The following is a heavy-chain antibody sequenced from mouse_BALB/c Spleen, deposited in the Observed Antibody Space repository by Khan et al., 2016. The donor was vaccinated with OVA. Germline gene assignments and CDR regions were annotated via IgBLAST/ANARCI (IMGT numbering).Heavy chain of an antibody. CDR3: AREGSRYNYAMDY. CDR1: GYSITSDYA. J-gene: IGHJ4*01. Sequence: EVKLLESGPGLVKPSQSLSLTCTVTGYSITSDYAWNWIRQFPGNKLEWMGYISSSGSTNYNPALKSRISITRDTSKNQFFIQLNSVTTEDTATYYCAREGSRYNYAMDYWGQGTSVTVSS. D-gene: IGHD1-3*01. V-gene: IGHV3-2*02. CDR2: ISSSGST.